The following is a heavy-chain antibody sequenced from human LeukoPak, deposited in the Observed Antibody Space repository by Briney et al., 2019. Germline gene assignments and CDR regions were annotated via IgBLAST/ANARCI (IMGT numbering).Heavy chain of an antibody. CDR1: GGSISRGDYY. CDR3: ARGHTGDY. J-gene: IGHJ4*02. V-gene: IGHV4-30-4*01. D-gene: IGHD3-10*01. CDR2: IYYSGST. Sequence: SETLSLTCTVSGGSISRGDYYWSWIRQPPGKGLEWIGYIYYSGSTDYNPALKRRVTISVDTSKNQFSLKLSSVTAADTAVYYCARGHTGDYWGQGTLVTVSS.